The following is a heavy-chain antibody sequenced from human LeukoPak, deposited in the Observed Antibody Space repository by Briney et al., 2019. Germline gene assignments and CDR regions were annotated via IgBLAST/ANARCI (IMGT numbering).Heavy chain of an antibody. J-gene: IGHJ3*01. CDR1: GFTFSTYP. Sequence: PGGSLRLSCAASGFTFSTYPMHWVRQAPGKGLEWVAVISSDGRNGFYADSVTGRFTNSRDNSKNTLYLQMNSLRPEDSAIYFCARNIRGYDILTGYSPWGQGTMVTVS. CDR2: ISSDGRNG. D-gene: IGHD3-9*01. CDR3: ARNIRGYDILTGYSP. V-gene: IGHV3-30*04.